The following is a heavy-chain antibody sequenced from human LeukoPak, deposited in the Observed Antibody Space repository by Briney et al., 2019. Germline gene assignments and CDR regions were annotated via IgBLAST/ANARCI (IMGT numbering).Heavy chain of an antibody. Sequence: SETLSLTCAVYGGSFSGYYWSWLRQPPGKGLEWIGEINHSGSTNYNPSLKSRVTISVDTSKNQFSLKLSSVTAADTAVYYCAREDSDSSSGGWFDPWGQGTLVTVSS. CDR1: GGSFSGYY. D-gene: IGHD6-13*01. J-gene: IGHJ5*02. CDR2: INHSGST. CDR3: AREDSDSSSGGWFDP. V-gene: IGHV4-34*01.